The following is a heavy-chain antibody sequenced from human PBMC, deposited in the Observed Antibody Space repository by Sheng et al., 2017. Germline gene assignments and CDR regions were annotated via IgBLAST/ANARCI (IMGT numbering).Heavy chain of an antibody. V-gene: IGHV3-11*04. CDR2: ITNSGTTI. CDR3: ARRKATIFGVAPIDY. J-gene: IGHJ4*02. CDR1: GFIFSDYY. Sequence: QVQLVESGGGLVKPGGSLRLSCTASGFIFSDYYMTWIRQSPGKGLEWISFITNSGTTIYYADSVKGRFIISRDNAKNSLFLQMNSLRAEDTAVYYCARRKATIFGVAPIDYWGQGTLVTVSS. D-gene: IGHD3-3*01.